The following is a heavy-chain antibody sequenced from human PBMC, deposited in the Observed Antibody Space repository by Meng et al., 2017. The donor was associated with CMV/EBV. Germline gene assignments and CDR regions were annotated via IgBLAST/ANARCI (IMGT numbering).Heavy chain of an antibody. CDR2: ISSSGSTI. D-gene: IGHD2-2*01. V-gene: IGHV3-11*01. Sequence: GESLKISCAASGFTFSDYYMSWIRQAPGKGLEWVSYISSSGSTIYYADSVKGRFTISRDNAKNSLYLQMNSLRAEDTAVYYCARVRVPAATYYYYGMDVWGQGTTVTVSS. J-gene: IGHJ6*02. CDR3: ARVRVPAATYYYYGMDV. CDR1: GFTFSDYY.